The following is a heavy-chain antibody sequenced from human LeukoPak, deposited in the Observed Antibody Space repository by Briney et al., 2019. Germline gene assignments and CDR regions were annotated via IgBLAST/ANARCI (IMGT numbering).Heavy chain of an antibody. Sequence: GGSLRLSCAASGFTFSSYAMSWVRQAPGKGLEWASAISGSGGSTYYADSVKGRFTISRDNSENTLYLQMNSLRAEDTAVYYCAKSPGAPLSGAPFYWGQGTLVTVSS. D-gene: IGHD3-10*01. CDR1: GFTFSSYA. CDR3: AKSPGAPLSGAPFY. CDR2: ISGSGGST. V-gene: IGHV3-23*01. J-gene: IGHJ4*02.